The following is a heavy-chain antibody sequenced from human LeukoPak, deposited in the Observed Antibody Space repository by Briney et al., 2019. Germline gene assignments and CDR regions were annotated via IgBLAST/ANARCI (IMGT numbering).Heavy chain of an antibody. D-gene: IGHD3-9*01. V-gene: IGHV4-30-4*08. Sequence: SETLSLTCTVSNDSIISGHHYWSCLRQSPGKGLEWIGYIFYSGRTYYNPSLKSRLAMSIDTSTNQFSVKLSSVTVADTAVYFCARYYDILSYMDVWGKGTTVAVSS. CDR2: IFYSGRT. CDR3: ARYYDILSYMDV. J-gene: IGHJ6*03. CDR1: NDSIISGHHY.